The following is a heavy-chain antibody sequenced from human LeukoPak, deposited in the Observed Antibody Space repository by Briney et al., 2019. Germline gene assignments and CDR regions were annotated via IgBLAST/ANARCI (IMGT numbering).Heavy chain of an antibody. Sequence: PGGSLRLSCAASGFTFSTYWMSWVRQTPGVGLEWVANIKQDGSEKDYADSVKGRFTISRDNAKNSLYLQMNSLRAEDTAVYYCARTNTYPSRTKGLWSTRSEPGGCYFDYWGQGTLVTVSS. CDR2: IKQDGSEK. CDR3: ARTNTYPSRTKGLWSTRSEPGGCYFDY. CDR1: GFTFSTYW. D-gene: IGHD2-8*01. V-gene: IGHV3-7*03. J-gene: IGHJ4*02.